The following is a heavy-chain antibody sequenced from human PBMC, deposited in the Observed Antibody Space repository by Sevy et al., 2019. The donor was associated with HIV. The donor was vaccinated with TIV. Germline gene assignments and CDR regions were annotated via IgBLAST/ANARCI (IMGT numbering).Heavy chain of an antibody. Sequence: GGPLRLSCAASGFTFSKYSMSWVRQPPGKGLEWVANIKEDGSDKYYVDSVKGRFTISRDNAQNSLYLEMNSLRAEDTAVYYCARWDVWGKGTTVTVSS. CDR3: ARWDV. V-gene: IGHV3-7*01. CDR2: IKEDGSDK. J-gene: IGHJ6*03. CDR1: GFTFSKYS.